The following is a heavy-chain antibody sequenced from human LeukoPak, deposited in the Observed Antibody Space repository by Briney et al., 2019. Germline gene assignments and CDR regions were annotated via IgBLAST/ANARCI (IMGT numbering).Heavy chain of an antibody. V-gene: IGHV3-30*02. CDR3: AKDPRSSYYDSSGYCDY. Sequence: GGSLRLSCAASGFIFSSNGMHWVRQAPGKGLEWVAFIRYDGSNKYYADSVKGRFTISRDNSKNTLYLQMNSLRAEDSAVYYCAKDPRSSYYDSSGYCDYWGQGTLVTVSS. CDR1: GFIFSSNG. D-gene: IGHD3-22*01. CDR2: IRYDGSNK. J-gene: IGHJ4*02.